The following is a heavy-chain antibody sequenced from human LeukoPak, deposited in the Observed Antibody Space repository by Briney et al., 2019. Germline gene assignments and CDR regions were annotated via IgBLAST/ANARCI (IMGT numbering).Heavy chain of an antibody. J-gene: IGHJ4*02. Sequence: GGSLRLSCAASGFTFSSYAMSWVRQAPGKGLEWVSAISGSGGSTYYADSVKGRFTIPRDNSKNTLYLQMNSLRAEDTAVYYCAKVAGCSSTSCYWLHEPFDYWGQGTLVAVSS. V-gene: IGHV3-23*01. D-gene: IGHD2-2*01. CDR2: ISGSGGST. CDR3: AKVAGCSSTSCYWLHEPFDY. CDR1: GFTFSSYA.